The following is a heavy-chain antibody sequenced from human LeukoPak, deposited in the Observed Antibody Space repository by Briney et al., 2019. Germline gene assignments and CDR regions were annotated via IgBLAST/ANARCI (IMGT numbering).Heavy chain of an antibody. J-gene: IGHJ4*02. V-gene: IGHV3-23*01. Sequence: PGGSLRLSCEASGFTFNTYAIYWVRQAPGKGREWVSGICGSGGCTYYADSVKGRFTISRDNSKNTVYLQMNSLTADDTAVYYCAKTTVGYSSGRYPGWPADCWGRGTLVTVSS. D-gene: IGHD6-19*01. CDR3: AKTTVGYSSGRYPGWPADC. CDR2: ICGSGGCT. CDR1: GFTFNTYA.